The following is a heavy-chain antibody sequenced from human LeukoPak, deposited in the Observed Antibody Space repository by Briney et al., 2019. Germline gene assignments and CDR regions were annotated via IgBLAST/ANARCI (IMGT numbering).Heavy chain of an antibody. J-gene: IGHJ3*02. D-gene: IGHD6-6*01. CDR1: GFTFSSYA. CDR2: INSDGSST. CDR3: ARERQEYSSSPDDALDI. Sequence: PGGSLRLSCAASGFTFSSYAMSWVRQAPGKGLEWVSRINSDGSSTSYADSVKGRFTISRDNAKNTLYLQMNSLRAEDTAVYYCARERQEYSSSPDDALDIWGQGTMVTVSS. V-gene: IGHV3-74*01.